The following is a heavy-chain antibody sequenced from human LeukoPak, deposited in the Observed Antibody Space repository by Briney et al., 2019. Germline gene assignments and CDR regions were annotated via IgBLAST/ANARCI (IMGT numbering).Heavy chain of an antibody. Sequence: GASVKVSCKTSEYSLTQYPIHWVRQAPGQRLEWMGWINAGNGNTKYSQKFQGRVTITRDTSASTAYMELSSLRSEDTAVYYCARGPLAVGGAFDYWGQGTLVTVSS. CDR2: INAGNGNT. D-gene: IGHD6-19*01. J-gene: IGHJ4*02. CDR1: EYSLTQYP. V-gene: IGHV1-3*01. CDR3: ARGPLAVGGAFDY.